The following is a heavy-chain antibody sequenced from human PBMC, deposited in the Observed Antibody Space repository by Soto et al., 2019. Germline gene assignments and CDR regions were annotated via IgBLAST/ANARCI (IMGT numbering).Heavy chain of an antibody. CDR3: ARDLRDGYNFYYYYYGMDV. D-gene: IGHD5-12*01. CDR2: ISAYNGNT. V-gene: IGHV1-18*04. Sequence: ASVKVSCKASGYTFTSYGISWVRQAPGQGLEWMGWISAYNGNTNYAQKLQGRVTMTTDTSTSTAYMELRSLRSDDTAVYYCARDLRDGYNFYYYYYGMDVWGQGTTVTAP. CDR1: GYTFTSYG. J-gene: IGHJ6*02.